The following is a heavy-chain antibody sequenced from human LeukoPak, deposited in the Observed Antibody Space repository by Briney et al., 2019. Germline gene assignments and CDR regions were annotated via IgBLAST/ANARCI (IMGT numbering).Heavy chain of an antibody. D-gene: IGHD6-19*01. J-gene: IGHJ4*02. V-gene: IGHV1-69*05. CDR1: GGTFSSYA. CDR3: ARGRQWLVGRSNLFFDY. Sequence: SVKVSCKASGGTFSSYAISWVRQAPGQGLEWMGGIIPIFSTANYAQKFQGRVTITTDESTSTAYMELSSLRSEDTAVYYCARGRQWLVGRSNLFFDYWGQGTLVTVSS. CDR2: IIPIFSTA.